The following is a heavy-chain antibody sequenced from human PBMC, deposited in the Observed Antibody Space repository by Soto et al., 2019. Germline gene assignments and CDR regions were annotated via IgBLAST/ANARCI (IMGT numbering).Heavy chain of an antibody. D-gene: IGHD1-7*01. CDR2: IYPGDSDT. J-gene: IGHJ6*02. V-gene: IGHV5-51*01. CDR1: GYSFTSYW. Sequence: GESLKISCKGSGYSFTSYWIGWVRQMPGKGLEWMGIIYPGDSDTRYSPSFQGQVTISADKSISTAYLQWSSLKASDTAMYYCARHSELRNYNNFYYGMDVWGQGTTVTVSS. CDR3: ARHSELRNYNNFYYGMDV.